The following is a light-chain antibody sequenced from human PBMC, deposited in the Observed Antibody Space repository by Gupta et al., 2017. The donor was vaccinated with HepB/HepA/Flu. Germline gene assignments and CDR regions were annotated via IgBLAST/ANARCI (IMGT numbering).Light chain of an antibody. V-gene: IGLV3-1*01. CDR2: QDN. CDR3: QAADTNNRVV. CDR1: KVGDKY. J-gene: IGLJ2*01. Sequence: SYALTQPPSVSVSPGQTASIACSGDKVGDKYVCWYPQKPVQPPVLVMYQDNKSPAGIPGRFSGSNSGNTATLTIRGTKEMEDADYYCQAADTNNRVVFGGGTKLTVL.